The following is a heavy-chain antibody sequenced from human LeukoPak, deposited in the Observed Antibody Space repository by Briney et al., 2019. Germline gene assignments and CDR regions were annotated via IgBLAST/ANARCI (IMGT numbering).Heavy chain of an antibody. CDR2: IIPIFGTA. CDR1: GGTFNSYA. CDR3: ARSPTNGYYYDY. D-gene: IGHD3-22*01. J-gene: IGHJ4*02. Sequence: GASVKVSCKASGGTFNSYAITWVRQAPGQGLEWMGGIIPIFGTANYAQKFQGRVTITADESTSTAYMELSSLRSEDTAVYYCARSPTNGYYYDYWGQGTLVTVSS. V-gene: IGHV1-69*13.